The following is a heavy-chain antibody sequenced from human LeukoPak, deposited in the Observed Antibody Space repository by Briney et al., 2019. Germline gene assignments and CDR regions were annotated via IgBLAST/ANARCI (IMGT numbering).Heavy chain of an antibody. CDR2: INHSGST. CDR1: GGSFCGYY. J-gene: IGHJ4*02. Sequence: SETLPLTCAVYGGSFCGYYWSWIRQPPGKGLEWIGEINHSGSTNYNPSLKSRVTISVDTSKNQFSLKLRSVTAADTAVYYCASLRKTYYDFWSPLFDYWGQGTLVTVSS. CDR3: ASLRKTYYDFWSPLFDY. V-gene: IGHV4-34*01. D-gene: IGHD3-3*01.